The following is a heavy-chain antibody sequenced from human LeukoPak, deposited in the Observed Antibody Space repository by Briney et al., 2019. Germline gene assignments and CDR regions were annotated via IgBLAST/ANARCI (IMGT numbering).Heavy chain of an antibody. CDR1: GGSFIGYY. CDR2: INHSGST. V-gene: IGHV4-34*01. J-gene: IGHJ6*02. D-gene: IGHD6-19*01. CDR3: ARGLSSSGWYDYYYYYGMDV. Sequence: PSETLSLTCAVYGGSFIGYYWSWIRQPPGKGLEWIGEINHSGSTNYNPSLKSRVTISVDTSKNQFSLKLSSVTAADTAVYYCARGLSSSGWYDYYYYYGMDVWGQGTTVTVSS.